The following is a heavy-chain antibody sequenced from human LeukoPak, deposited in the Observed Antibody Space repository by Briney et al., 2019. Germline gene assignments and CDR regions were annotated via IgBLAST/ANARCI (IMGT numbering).Heavy chain of an antibody. D-gene: IGHD2-21*01. CDR2: IRYDGSNK. J-gene: IGHJ6*03. V-gene: IGHV3-30*02. Sequence: GGSLRLSCAASGFTFSSYSMNWVRQAPGKGLEWVAFIRYDGSNKYYADSVKGRFTISRDNSKNTLYLQMNSLRAEDTAVYYCAKECGGDRYSYYYYMDVWGKGTTVAVSS. CDR3: AKECGGDRYSYYYYMDV. CDR1: GFTFSSYS.